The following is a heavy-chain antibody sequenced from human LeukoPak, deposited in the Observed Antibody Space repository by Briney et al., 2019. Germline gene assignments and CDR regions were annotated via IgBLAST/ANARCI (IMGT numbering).Heavy chain of an antibody. CDR3: ARTTMVRGTYYMDV. CDR1: GGSISSYY. Sequence: SETLSLTCTVSGGSISSYYWSWIRQPPGKGLEWIGDIYYSGSTNYNPSLKSRVTISVYTSENQFSLKLSSVTAADTAVYYCARTTMVRGTYYMDVWGKGTTVTISS. J-gene: IGHJ6*03. D-gene: IGHD3-10*01. CDR2: IYYSGST. V-gene: IGHV4-59*01.